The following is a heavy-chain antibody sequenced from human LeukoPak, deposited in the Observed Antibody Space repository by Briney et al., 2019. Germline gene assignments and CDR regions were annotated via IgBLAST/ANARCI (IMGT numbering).Heavy chain of an antibody. V-gene: IGHV3-7*03. CDR1: GFTFSSYW. CDR3: ARVSSTNLPDYFDY. D-gene: IGHD1-7*01. J-gene: IGHJ4*02. Sequence: GGSLRLSCAASGFTFSSYWMSWVRQAPGKGLEWVANIKQDGSEKYYVDSVKGRFTISRDSSKNTLYLQMNSLRSEDTAVYYCARVSSTNLPDYFDYWGQGTLVTVSA. CDR2: IKQDGSEK.